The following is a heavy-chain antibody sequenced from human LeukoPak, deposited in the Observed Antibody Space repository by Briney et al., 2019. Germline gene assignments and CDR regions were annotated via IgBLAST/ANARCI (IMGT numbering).Heavy chain of an antibody. V-gene: IGHV1-69*04. Sequence: SVKVSCKASGGTFSSYAISWVRQAPGQGLEWMGRVIPVFGIANYAQKFQGRVTITADKSTSTAYMELSSLRSEDTAVYYCARADCSSTSCYSWPANWSDPWGQGTLVTVSS. CDR2: VIPVFGIA. D-gene: IGHD2-2*01. CDR1: GGTFSSYA. CDR3: ARADCSSTSCYSWPANWSDP. J-gene: IGHJ5*02.